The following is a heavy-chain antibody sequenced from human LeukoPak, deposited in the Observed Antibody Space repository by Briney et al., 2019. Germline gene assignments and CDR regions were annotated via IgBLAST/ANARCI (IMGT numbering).Heavy chain of an antibody. J-gene: IGHJ1*01. CDR3: AAYSGSYPEYFQY. CDR1: GFTFSSYW. V-gene: IGHV3-74*01. CDR2: INPDGSGT. Sequence: GGSLRLSCAASGFTFSSYWMHWVRLGPGKGLVWVSCINPDGSGTTYADSVKGRLTISRDNAKNTVFLQMNSLRAEDTAVYYCAAYSGSYPEYFQYWGQGILVTVSS. D-gene: IGHD1-26*01.